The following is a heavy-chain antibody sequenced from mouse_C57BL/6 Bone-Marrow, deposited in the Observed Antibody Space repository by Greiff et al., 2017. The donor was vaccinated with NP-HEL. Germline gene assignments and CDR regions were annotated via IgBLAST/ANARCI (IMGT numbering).Heavy chain of an antibody. V-gene: IGHV1-55*01. CDR1: GYTFTSYW. CDR2: IYPGSGST. CDR3: ASLLLRYKDYFDY. J-gene: IGHJ2*01. D-gene: IGHD1-1*01. Sequence: QVQLQQPGAELVKPGASVKMSCTASGYTFTSYWITWVKQSPGQGLKWIGDIYPGSGSTNYNEKFKSKATLTVDTSSSTAYMQLSSLTYEDSAVYYCASLLLRYKDYFDYWGQGTTLTVSS.